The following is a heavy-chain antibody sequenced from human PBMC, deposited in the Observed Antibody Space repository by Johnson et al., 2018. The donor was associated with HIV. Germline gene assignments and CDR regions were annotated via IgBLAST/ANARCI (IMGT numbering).Heavy chain of an antibody. V-gene: IGHV3-20*04. Sequence: VQLVESGGGVVRPGGSLRLSCAASGFTFDDYGMSWVRQAPGKGLEWVSGSNWNGGSTGYADSVKGRFTISRDNAKNSLYVQMKSLRAEDTAVYYCAKDPVGATWAFDIWGQGTMVTVSS. CDR1: GFTFDDYG. CDR3: AKDPVGATWAFDI. J-gene: IGHJ3*02. CDR2: SNWNGGST. D-gene: IGHD1-26*01.